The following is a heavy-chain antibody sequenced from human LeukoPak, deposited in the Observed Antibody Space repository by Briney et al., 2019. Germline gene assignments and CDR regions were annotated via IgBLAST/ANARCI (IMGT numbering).Heavy chain of an antibody. Sequence: SVKVSCKASGGTFSSYAISWVRQAPGQGLEWMGGIIPIFGTANYAQKFQGRVTITTDESTSTAYMELSSLRSEDTAVYYCARGYYYDSSGYYNWFDPWGQGTLVPSPQ. V-gene: IGHV1-69*05. CDR2: IIPIFGTA. CDR1: GGTFSSYA. D-gene: IGHD3-22*01. J-gene: IGHJ5*02. CDR3: ARGYYYDSSGYYNWFDP.